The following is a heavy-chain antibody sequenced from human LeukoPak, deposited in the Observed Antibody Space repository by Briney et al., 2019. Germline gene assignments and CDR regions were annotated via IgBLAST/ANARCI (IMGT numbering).Heavy chain of an antibody. V-gene: IGHV4-34*01. CDR3: ARGQVPAARGSNWFDP. CDR1: GWSFNDYY. CDR2: INARGDT. Sequence: PSETLSLTCAVYGWSFNDYYWNWIRQPPGKGLEWIGEINARGDTNYNPSLKSRVTLSVDTSKKQFSLRLTSMIATDTALYYCARGQVPAARGSNWFDPWGQGTLVTVSS. D-gene: IGHD2-2*01. J-gene: IGHJ5*02.